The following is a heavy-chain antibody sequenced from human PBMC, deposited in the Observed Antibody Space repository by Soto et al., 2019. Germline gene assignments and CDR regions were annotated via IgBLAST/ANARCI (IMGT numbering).Heavy chain of an antibody. Sequence: SETLSLTCTVSGAYVSTGYWSWIRQPPGKELEWIGFMYFGGSFNYNPSLTSQVTISVEKSKNQFSMKVTSVTAADTAVYYCARSYYDTTGFAVDPWGQGTLVTVSS. D-gene: IGHD3-22*01. CDR1: GAYVSTGY. CDR2: MYFGGSF. J-gene: IGHJ5*02. V-gene: IGHV4-59*02. CDR3: ARSYYDTTGFAVDP.